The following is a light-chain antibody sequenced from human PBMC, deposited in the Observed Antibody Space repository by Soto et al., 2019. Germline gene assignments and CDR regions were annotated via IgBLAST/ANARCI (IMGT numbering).Light chain of an antibody. V-gene: IGKV3-11*01. CDR2: DAS. Sequence: EIVLTQSPGTLSLSPGERATLSCRASQSVSNNYLAWYQQKPGQPPRLLIYDASTRATGIPARFSGSGSGTDFTLTISSLEAEDFAVYYCQQRSKMPLTFGHGTKVDIK. J-gene: IGKJ1*01. CDR3: QQRSKMPLT. CDR1: QSVSNNY.